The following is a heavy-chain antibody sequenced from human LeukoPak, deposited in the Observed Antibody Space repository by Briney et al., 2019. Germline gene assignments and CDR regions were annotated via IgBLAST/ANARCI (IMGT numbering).Heavy chain of an antibody. D-gene: IGHD6-13*01. CDR3: ARASSSWNAFDH. J-gene: IGHJ4*02. Sequence: ASVKVSRKASGYTFTSYYMHWVRQAPGQGLEWMGIINPSGGSTSYAQKFQGRVTMTRDTSTSIVNMELSSLRSEDTAVYYCARASSSWNAFDHWGQGTLVTVSS. CDR2: INPSGGST. V-gene: IGHV1-46*01. CDR1: GYTFTSYY.